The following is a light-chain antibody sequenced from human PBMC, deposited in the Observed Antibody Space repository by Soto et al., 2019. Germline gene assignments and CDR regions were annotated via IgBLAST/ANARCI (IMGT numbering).Light chain of an antibody. J-gene: IGKJ3*01. CDR2: AAS. CDR1: QGISSY. V-gene: IGKV1-27*01. CDR3: QNYKSAPFT. Sequence: DIQMTQSPSSLSASVGDRVTITCRANQGISSYLAWYQQKPGKGPELLIYAASTLQSGVPSRFSGSGSGTVFTLTITSLQPEDFATYYCQNYKSAPFTFGPGTKLDIK.